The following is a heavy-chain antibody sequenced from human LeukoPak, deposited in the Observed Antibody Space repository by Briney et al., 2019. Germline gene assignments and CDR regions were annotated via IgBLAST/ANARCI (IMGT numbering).Heavy chain of an antibody. Sequence: GGSLRLSCAASGFTFSSYAMSWVRQAPGKGLEWVSAISGSGGSTYYADSVKGRFTISRDNSKNTPYLQMNSLRAEDTAVYYCAKDPSAGYCSGGSCYNYWGQGTLVTVSS. V-gene: IGHV3-23*01. J-gene: IGHJ4*02. CDR3: AKDPSAGYCSGGSCYNY. CDR1: GFTFSSYA. D-gene: IGHD2-15*01. CDR2: ISGSGGST.